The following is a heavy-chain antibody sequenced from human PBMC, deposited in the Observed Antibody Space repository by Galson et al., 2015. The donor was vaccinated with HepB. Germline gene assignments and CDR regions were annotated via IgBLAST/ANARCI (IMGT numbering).Heavy chain of an antibody. V-gene: IGHV5-51*03. D-gene: IGHD2/OR15-2a*01. Sequence: QSGAEVKKSGESLKISCKGSGYYFPTWWIGWVRQRPGKGLEWMGIIFPDDSDTRYSPSFQGQVTMSADRSINTAYLQWCSLKASDTAMYYCARRRFDSSTTYNFDYWGPGTLVTVSS. CDR1: GYYFPTWW. CDR3: ARRRFDSSTTYNFDY. CDR2: IFPDDSDT. J-gene: IGHJ4*02.